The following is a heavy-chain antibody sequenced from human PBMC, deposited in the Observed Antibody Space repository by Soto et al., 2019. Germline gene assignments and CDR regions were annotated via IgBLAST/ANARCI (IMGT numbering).Heavy chain of an antibody. CDR3: ARGWVVVVPAASPLFDP. V-gene: IGHV1-3*01. Sequence: ASVKVSCKASGYTFTSYAMHWVRQAPGQRLEWMGWINAGNGNTKYSQKFQGRVTITRDTSASTAYMELSSLRSEDTAVYYCARGWVVVVPAASPLFDPWGQGTLVTVSS. CDR1: GYTFTSYA. D-gene: IGHD2-2*01. CDR2: INAGNGNT. J-gene: IGHJ5*02.